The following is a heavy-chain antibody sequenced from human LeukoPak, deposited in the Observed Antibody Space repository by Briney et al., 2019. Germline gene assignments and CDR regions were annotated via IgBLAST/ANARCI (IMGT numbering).Heavy chain of an antibody. CDR1: GYTFTGYY. Sequence: ASVKVSCKASGYTFTGYYMHWVRQAPGQGLEWMGWINPNSGGTNYAQKFQGRVTMTRDTSISTAYMELSRLRSDDTAVYYCAKGVVVVPAKYYFDYWGQGTLVTVSS. D-gene: IGHD2-15*01. J-gene: IGHJ4*02. CDR3: AKGVVVVPAKYYFDY. V-gene: IGHV1-2*02. CDR2: INPNSGGT.